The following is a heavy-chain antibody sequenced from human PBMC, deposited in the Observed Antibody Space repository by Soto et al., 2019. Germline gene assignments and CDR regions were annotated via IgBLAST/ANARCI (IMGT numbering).Heavy chain of an antibody. CDR1: GGSFSGYY. D-gene: IGHD2-15*01. J-gene: IGHJ5*02. Sequence: QVQLQQWGAGLLKPSETLSLTCAVYGGSFSGYYWSWIRQPPGKGLEWIGEINHSGSTNYNPSLKSRVTISVDTSKNQFSLKLSSVTAADTAVYYCARAPLGYCSGGSCDGLNWFDPWGQGTLVTVSS. CDR3: ARAPLGYCSGGSCDGLNWFDP. V-gene: IGHV4-34*01. CDR2: INHSGST.